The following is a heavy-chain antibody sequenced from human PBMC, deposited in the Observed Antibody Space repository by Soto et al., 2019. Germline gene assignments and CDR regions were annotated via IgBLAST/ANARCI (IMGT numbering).Heavy chain of an antibody. Sequence: QVQLVESGGGVVQPGRSLRLSCAASGFTFSSYGMHWVRQAPGKGLEWVAVIWYDGSNKYYADSVKGRFTISRDNSKNTLYLQMNSLRAEDTAVYYCARDFPPYCSGDSCYSDPGFDYWGQGTLVTVSS. D-gene: IGHD2-15*01. V-gene: IGHV3-33*01. CDR3: ARDFPPYCSGDSCYSDPGFDY. CDR1: GFTFSSYG. J-gene: IGHJ4*02. CDR2: IWYDGSNK.